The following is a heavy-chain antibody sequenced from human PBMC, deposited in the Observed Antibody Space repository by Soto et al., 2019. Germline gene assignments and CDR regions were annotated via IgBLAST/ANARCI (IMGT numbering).Heavy chain of an antibody. J-gene: IGHJ6*02. Sequence: LRLSCAASGFTFDDYAMHWVRQAPGKGLEWVSGISWNSGSIGYADSVKGRFTISRDNAKNSLYLQMNSLRAEDTALYYCAKDNVVGCSGYDFAGMDVWGQGTTVTVSS. V-gene: IGHV3-9*01. CDR3: AKDNVVGCSGYDFAGMDV. CDR2: ISWNSGSI. CDR1: GFTFDDYA. D-gene: IGHD5-12*01.